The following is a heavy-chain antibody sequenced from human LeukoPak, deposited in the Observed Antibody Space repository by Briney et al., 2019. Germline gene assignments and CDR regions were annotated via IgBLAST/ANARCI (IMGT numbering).Heavy chain of an antibody. J-gene: IGHJ4*02. CDR2: ISGGST. CDR1: GFTFSSYA. V-gene: IGHV3-23*01. D-gene: IGHD3-22*01. Sequence: PGGSLRLSCAASGFTFSSYAMSWVRQAPGKGLEWVSAISGGSTYYADSVKGRFTISRDNSKNTLYLQMNSLRAEDTAVYYCAREAYYYDSSGYYPENYFDYWGQGTLVTVSS. CDR3: AREAYYYDSSGYYPENYFDY.